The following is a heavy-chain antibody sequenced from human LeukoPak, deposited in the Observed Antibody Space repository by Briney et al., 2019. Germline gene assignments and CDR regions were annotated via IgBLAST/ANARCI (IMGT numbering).Heavy chain of an antibody. J-gene: IGHJ4*02. D-gene: IGHD3-22*01. V-gene: IGHV3-33*08. Sequence: PGGSLRLSCAASGFAVNSYYMSWVRQAPGKGLEWVAVIWNDGSNKYYADSVKGRFTISRDNSKNTLYLQMNSLRAEDTAVYYCATDGSSGFFEYWGQGTLVTVPS. CDR3: ATDGSSGFFEY. CDR1: GFAVNSYY. CDR2: IWNDGSNK.